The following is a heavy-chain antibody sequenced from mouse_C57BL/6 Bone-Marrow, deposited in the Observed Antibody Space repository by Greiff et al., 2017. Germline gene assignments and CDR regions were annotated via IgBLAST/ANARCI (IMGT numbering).Heavy chain of an antibody. CDR3: TTYDGGNY. D-gene: IGHD1-1*02. CDR1: GFNIKDDY. V-gene: IGHV14-4*01. J-gene: IGHJ2*01. CDR2: IDPENGDT. Sequence: VQLKESGAELVRPGASVKLSCTASGFNIKDDYMHWVKQRPEQGLEWIGWIDPENGDTEYASKFQGKATITADTSSNTAYLQLSSLTSEDTAVYYCTTYDGGNYWGQGTTLTVSS.